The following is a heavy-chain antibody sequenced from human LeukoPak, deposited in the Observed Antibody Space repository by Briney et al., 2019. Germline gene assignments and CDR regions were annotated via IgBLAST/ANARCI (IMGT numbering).Heavy chain of an antibody. D-gene: IGHD1-26*01. V-gene: IGHV3-7*01. J-gene: IGHJ4*02. CDR1: GFRFNVQT. Sequence: GGSLRLSCVASGFRFNVQTMSWIRQAPGKGLDWVASMKEDGSEIRYVDSVKGRFTISRDNSKNSLYLQMYSLRADDTGVYRCVKGGATRGRFENWGQGNLVTVSS. CDR2: MKEDGSEI. CDR3: VKGGATRGRFEN.